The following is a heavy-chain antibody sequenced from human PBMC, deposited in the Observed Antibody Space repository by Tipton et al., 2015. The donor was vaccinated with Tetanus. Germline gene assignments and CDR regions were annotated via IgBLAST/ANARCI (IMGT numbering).Heavy chain of an antibody. CDR3: ARHLTYTYTSRYFDY. CDR1: GVSVRSYY. V-gene: IGHV4-34*12. Sequence: TLSLTCTVSGVSVRSYYWSWIRQSPDKGLEWLGDVIYEGTSYYNPSLNSRVKISLDTSMNQVSLTLTSVTAADTALYYCARHLTYTYTSRYFDYWGLGTLVTVSS. D-gene: IGHD5-18*01. CDR2: VIYEGTS. J-gene: IGHJ4*02.